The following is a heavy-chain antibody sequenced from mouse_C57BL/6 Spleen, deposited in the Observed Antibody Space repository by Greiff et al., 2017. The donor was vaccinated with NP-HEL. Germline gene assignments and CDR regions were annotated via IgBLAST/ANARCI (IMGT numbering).Heavy chain of an antibody. CDR1: GYAFSSYW. CDR3: ARTFYYGSSPDY. J-gene: IGHJ2*01. D-gene: IGHD1-1*01. Sequence: QVHVKQSGAELVKPGASVKISCKASGYAFSSYWMNWVKQRPGKGLEWIGQIYPGDGDTNYNGKFKGKAILTADKSSSTAYMQLSSLTSEDSAVYFCARTFYYGSSPDYWGQGTTLTVSS. V-gene: IGHV1-80*01. CDR2: IYPGDGDT.